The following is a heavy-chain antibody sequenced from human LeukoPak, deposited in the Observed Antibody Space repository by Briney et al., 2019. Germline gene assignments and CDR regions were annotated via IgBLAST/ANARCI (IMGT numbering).Heavy chain of an antibody. CDR1: GFTFRSYG. D-gene: IGHD2-15*01. J-gene: IGHJ3*02. Sequence: GGSLRLSCADSGFTFRSYGMHWVRQAPGKGLEWVAVISYDGDNKYYADSVKGRFTISRDNSKNTLYLQMNSLRVEDTAVYYCSGSRPTFDAFEIWGQGTVVTVSS. V-gene: IGHV3-30*03. CDR3: SGSRPTFDAFEI. CDR2: ISYDGDNK.